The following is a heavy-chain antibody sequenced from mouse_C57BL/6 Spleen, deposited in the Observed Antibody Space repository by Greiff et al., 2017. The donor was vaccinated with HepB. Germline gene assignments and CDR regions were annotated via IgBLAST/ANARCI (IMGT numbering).Heavy chain of an antibody. CDR3: ALYYGTD. V-gene: IGHV1-82*01. D-gene: IGHD2-1*01. J-gene: IGHJ3*01. CDR1: GYAFSSSW. CDR2: IYPGDGDT. Sequence: QVHVKQSGPELVKPGASVKISCKASGYAFSSSWMNWVKQRPGKGLEWIGRIYPGDGDTNYNGKFKGKATLTADKSSSTAYMQLSSLTSEDSAVYFCALYYGTDWGQGTLVTVSA.